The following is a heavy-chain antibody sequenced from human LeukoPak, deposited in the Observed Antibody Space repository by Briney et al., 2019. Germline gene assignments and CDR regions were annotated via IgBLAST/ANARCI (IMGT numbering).Heavy chain of an antibody. Sequence: SETLSLTCTVSVGSISSYYWSGSRQPPGEGLEWSGYIYYSGSTNYNPSLKSRVTTSVDTSKNQFSLKLSSVTAADTAVYYCARGPPYSSGWYVIDYWGQGTLVTVSS. D-gene: IGHD6-19*01. V-gene: IGHV4-59*01. J-gene: IGHJ4*02. CDR2: IYYSGST. CDR1: VGSISSYY. CDR3: ARGPPYSSGWYVIDY.